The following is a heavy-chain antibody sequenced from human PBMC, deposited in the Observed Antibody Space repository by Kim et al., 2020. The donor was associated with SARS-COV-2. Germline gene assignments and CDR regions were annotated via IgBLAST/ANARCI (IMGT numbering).Heavy chain of an antibody. CDR3: ARVEMATIGLNWFDP. CDR2: ISSSSSYI. Sequence: GGSLRLSCAASGFTFSSYSMNWVRQAPGKGLEWVSSISSSSSYIYYADSVKGRFTISRDNAKNSLYLQMNSLRAEDTAVYYCARVEMATIGLNWFDPWGQGTLVTVSS. CDR1: GFTFSSYS. D-gene: IGHD5-12*01. J-gene: IGHJ5*02. V-gene: IGHV3-21*01.